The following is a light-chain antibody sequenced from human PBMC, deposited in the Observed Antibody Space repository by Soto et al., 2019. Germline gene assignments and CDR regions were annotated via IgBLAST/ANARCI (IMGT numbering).Light chain of an antibody. CDR1: QNITNF. Sequence: DIQMTQSPSSLSASVGDRVTITCQARQNITNFLNWYHHKLGKAPNLLIYDASNLEAEVPSRFSGTGSGTEFNFTISSLQPEDIGSYFCQQYDDLPGTFGGGTKVEIK. CDR3: QQYDDLPGT. J-gene: IGKJ4*01. CDR2: DAS. V-gene: IGKV1-33*01.